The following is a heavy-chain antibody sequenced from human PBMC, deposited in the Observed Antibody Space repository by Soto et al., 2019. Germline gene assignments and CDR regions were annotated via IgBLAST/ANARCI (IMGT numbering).Heavy chain of an antibody. CDR3: STTFIAAGNPDY. D-gene: IGHD6-13*01. CDR1: GYTFTSYA. V-gene: IGHV1-3*01. Sequence: ASVKVSCKASGYTFTSYAMHWVRQAPGQRLEWMGWINAGNGNTKYSQKFQGRVTITTDTSASTAYMELSSLRSEDTAVYYCSTTFIAAGNPDYWGQGTLVTVSS. CDR2: INAGNGNT. J-gene: IGHJ4*02.